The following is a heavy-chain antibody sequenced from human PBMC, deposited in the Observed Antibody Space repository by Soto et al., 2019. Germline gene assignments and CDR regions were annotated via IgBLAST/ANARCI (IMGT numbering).Heavy chain of an antibody. CDR3: ARDQDSSAGFDY. CDR2: ISYDGSNK. V-gene: IGHV3-30-3*01. CDR1: GFTFSSYA. Sequence: QVQLVESGGGVVQPGRSLRLSCAASGFTFSSYAMHWVRQAPGKGLEWVAVISYDGSNKYYADSVKGRFTISRDNSKNTLYVQMTSLRAEDTAVYYCARDQDSSAGFDYWGQGTLVPVSS. J-gene: IGHJ4*02. D-gene: IGHD3-22*01.